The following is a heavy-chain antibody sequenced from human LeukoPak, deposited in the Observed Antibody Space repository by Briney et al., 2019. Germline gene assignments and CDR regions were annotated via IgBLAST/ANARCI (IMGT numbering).Heavy chain of an antibody. CDR2: ISGSATST. J-gene: IGHJ5*02. CDR3: TRDGLSLTNARFDP. D-gene: IGHD3-3*01. CDR1: GFSFSDYY. V-gene: IGHV3-11*01. Sequence: GGSLRLSCAAPGFSFSDYYMTWIRQAPGKGLEWLAFISGSATSTYYAPSVKGRFTISRDNAQNSLYLQMNSLRAEDTAVYYCTRDGLSLTNARFDPWGPGTLVTVSS.